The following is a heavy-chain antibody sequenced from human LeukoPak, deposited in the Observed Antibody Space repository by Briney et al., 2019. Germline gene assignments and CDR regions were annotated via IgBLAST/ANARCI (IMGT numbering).Heavy chain of an antibody. CDR3: ARDYYGSGSYSFDY. CDR2: IKQDGSEK. J-gene: IGHJ4*02. D-gene: IGHD3-10*01. Sequence: PGGSLRLSCAASGFTFSSYWMSWVRQALGKGLEWVANIKQDGSEKYYVDSVKGRFTISRDNAKNSLYLQMNSLRAEDTAVYYCARDYYGSGSYSFDYWGQGTLVTVSS. V-gene: IGHV3-7*01. CDR1: GFTFSSYW.